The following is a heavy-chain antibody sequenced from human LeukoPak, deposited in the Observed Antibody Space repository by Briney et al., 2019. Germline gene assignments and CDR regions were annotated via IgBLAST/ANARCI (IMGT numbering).Heavy chain of an antibody. CDR2: IDPNSGGT. J-gene: IGHJ4*02. CDR3: ARVRWELFEYYFDY. V-gene: IGHV1-2*02. Sequence: ASVKVSCKASGYTFTGYYMHWVRQAPGQGLEWMGWIDPNSGGTNYAQNFQGRVTMTRDTSISSAYMELSRLRSDDTAVYYCARVRWELFEYYFDYWGQGTLVTVSS. CDR1: GYTFTGYY. D-gene: IGHD1-26*01.